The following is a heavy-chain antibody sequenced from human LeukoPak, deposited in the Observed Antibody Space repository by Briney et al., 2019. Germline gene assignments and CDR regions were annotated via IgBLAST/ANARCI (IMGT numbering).Heavy chain of an antibody. V-gene: IGHV3-23*01. CDR2: ISGSGGST. Sequence: GGSLRLSCAASGFTFSSYAMSWVRQASGKGLEWVSAISGSGGSTYYADSVKGRFTISRDNSKNTLYLQMNSLRAEDTAVYYCAKDHGLYSSSWYDYWGQGTLVTVSS. CDR3: AKDHGLYSSSWYDY. D-gene: IGHD6-13*01. CDR1: GFTFSSYA. J-gene: IGHJ4*02.